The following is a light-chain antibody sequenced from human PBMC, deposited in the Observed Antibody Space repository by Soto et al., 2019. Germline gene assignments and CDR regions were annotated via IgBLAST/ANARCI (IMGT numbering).Light chain of an antibody. Sequence: EIVMTQSPATLSVSPGERATLSCRASQSIGTYLAWYQQKPGQAPRLLIYGASTRAAGISPRFSGGGSGTEFTLTISSLQSEDFAVYYCQQYYDWPRTFGQGTKVVIK. CDR1: QSIGTY. V-gene: IGKV3-15*01. CDR2: GAS. CDR3: QQYYDWPRT. J-gene: IGKJ1*01.